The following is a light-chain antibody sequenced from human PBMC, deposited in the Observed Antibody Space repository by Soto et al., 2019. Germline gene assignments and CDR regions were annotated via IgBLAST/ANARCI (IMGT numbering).Light chain of an antibody. CDR1: QSISIY. Sequence: DIQMTQSPSSLSASIGDRVTITCRASQSISIYLNWYQQKPGKAPKSLIYGASSLQSGVPSRFSGSGSGTDFTLTISNLKPEDFATYYCQHSSSLPVTFGQGTKVEIK. CDR3: QHSSSLPVT. V-gene: IGKV1-39*01. CDR2: GAS. J-gene: IGKJ1*01.